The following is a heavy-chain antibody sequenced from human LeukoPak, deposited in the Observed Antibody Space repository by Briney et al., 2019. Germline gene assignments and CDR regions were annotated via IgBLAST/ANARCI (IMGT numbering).Heavy chain of an antibody. CDR1: GFTFSSYE. V-gene: IGHV3-48*03. D-gene: IGHD2-21*02. J-gene: IGHJ4*02. Sequence: GGSLRLSCAASGFTFSSYEMNWVRQAPGKGLEWVSYISSSGSTIYYADSVKGRVTISRDNAKNSPYLEMSSLTADDTAVYYCAIGGVVTANSVYNWGQGTLVT. CDR3: AIGGVVTANSVYN. CDR2: ISSSGSTI.